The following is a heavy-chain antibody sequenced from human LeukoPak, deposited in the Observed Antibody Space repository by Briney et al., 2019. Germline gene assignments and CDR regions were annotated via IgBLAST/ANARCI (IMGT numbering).Heavy chain of an antibody. CDR1: GYTFTHHG. V-gene: IGHV1-18*01. CDR3: ARDFSNTSGLKVVLDY. CDR2: ISGYNADT. J-gene: IGHJ4*02. D-gene: IGHD3-22*01. Sequence: ASVRVSCKTSGYTFTHHGITWVRQAPGQGLEFVGWISGYNADTKYAQNLQDRVTMAIDKSTSTAYMELRSLRSDDTAVYYCARDFSNTSGLKVVLDYWGQETLVTVSS.